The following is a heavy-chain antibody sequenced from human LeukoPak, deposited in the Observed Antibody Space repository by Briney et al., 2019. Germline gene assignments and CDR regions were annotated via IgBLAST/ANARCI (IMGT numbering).Heavy chain of an antibody. V-gene: IGHV5-51*01. CDR1: GYIFTHYW. Sequence: GESLKISCQVSGYIFTHYWIGWVRQMPGKGLESMGIIYPADSDTTYSPSFQGQVTISADKSISTVYLQWSSLKASDTAMYYCARQSRDGSKTRGYYFDYWGQGALVTVSS. CDR3: ARQSRDGSKTRGYYFDY. CDR2: IYPADSDT. J-gene: IGHJ4*02. D-gene: IGHD3-10*01.